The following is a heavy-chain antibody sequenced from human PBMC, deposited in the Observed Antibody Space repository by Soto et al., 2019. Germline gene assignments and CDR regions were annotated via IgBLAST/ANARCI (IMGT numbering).Heavy chain of an antibody. D-gene: IGHD6-6*01. J-gene: IGHJ4*02. CDR1: GFPFSSSL. Sequence: GGPLRPPSAAPGFPFSSSLMGWVRPAPGKGLEWVANIKQDGSQIYYVDSVKGRFTISRDNAKNSVYLQMNSLRAEDTAVYYCARIGYSSSCFDYWGQGTLVTVSS. CDR2: IKQDGSQI. CDR3: ARIGYSSSCFDY. V-gene: IGHV3-7*01.